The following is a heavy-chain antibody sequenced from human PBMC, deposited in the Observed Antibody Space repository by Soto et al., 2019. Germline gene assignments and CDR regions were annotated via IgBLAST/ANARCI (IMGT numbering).Heavy chain of an antibody. CDR2: ISASGTST. V-gene: IGHV3-23*01. Sequence: EVQVLESGGGLVQPGGSLRLSCSASGFTFSNYGMTWVRQAPGKGLEWVSSISASGTSTYDADSVKGRFTISRDNSKNTLFLQMNSLRAEDTAVYYCAKRTNTAYSPFDYWGQGTLVTVSS. CDR3: AKRTNTAYSPFDY. CDR1: GFTFSNYG. J-gene: IGHJ4*02. D-gene: IGHD3-9*01.